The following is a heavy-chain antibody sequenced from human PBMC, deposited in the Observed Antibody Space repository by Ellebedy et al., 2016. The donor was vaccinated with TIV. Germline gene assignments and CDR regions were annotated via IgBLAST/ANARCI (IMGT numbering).Heavy chain of an antibody. CDR3: ARDLRFPPRYGMDV. J-gene: IGHJ6*02. CDR1: GYTFTSYA. V-gene: IGHV1-3*01. Sequence: AASVKVSCKASGYTFTSYAMHWVRQAPGQRLEWMGWINAGNGNTKYSQKFQGRVTITRDQSASTASMELSSLRSEDTAVYYCARDLRFPPRYGMDVWGQGTTVTVSS. D-gene: IGHD2-21*02. CDR2: INAGNGNT.